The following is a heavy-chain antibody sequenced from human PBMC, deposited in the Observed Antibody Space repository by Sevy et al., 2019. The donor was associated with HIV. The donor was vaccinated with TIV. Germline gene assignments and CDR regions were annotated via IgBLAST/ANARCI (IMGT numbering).Heavy chain of an antibody. Sequence: ASVKVSCKASGYTFTGHYMHWVRQAPGQGLEWMGRINLNSGSTDYAQKFQGRVTLTRDTSISTAYLELSRLTSDDTAVYYCARVFPYCSGGSCYSPYDAFDIWGQGTMVTVSS. CDR1: GYTFTGHY. CDR3: ARVFPYCSGGSCYSPYDAFDI. D-gene: IGHD2-15*01. J-gene: IGHJ3*02. CDR2: INLNSGST. V-gene: IGHV1-2*06.